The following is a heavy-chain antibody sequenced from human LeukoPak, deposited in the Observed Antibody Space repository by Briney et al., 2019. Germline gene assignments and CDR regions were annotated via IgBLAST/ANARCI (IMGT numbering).Heavy chain of an antibody. V-gene: IGHV4-59*12. D-gene: IGHD3-10*01. CDR1: GGSISSYY. J-gene: IGHJ6*02. Sequence: SETLSLTCTVSGGSISSYYWSWIRQPPGKGLEWIGYIYHSGSTYYNPSLKSRVTISVDRSKNQFSLKLSSVTAADTAVYYRAREPDYYGSGSDVWGQGTTVTVSS. CDR3: AREPDYYGSGSDV. CDR2: IYHSGST.